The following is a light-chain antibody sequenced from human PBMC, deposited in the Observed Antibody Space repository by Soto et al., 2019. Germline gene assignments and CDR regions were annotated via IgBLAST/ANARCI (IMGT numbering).Light chain of an antibody. Sequence: QSVLTQPPSVSGAPGQRVSISCTGSTSNIGAPYDVHWYQHLPGTAPKLLIYGDNNRPSGVPDRFSGSKSGTSASLAITRLQAEDEADYYCQSYXXXXHNXVFGTGTKVTVL. V-gene: IGLV1-40*01. CDR3: QSYXXXXHNXV. CDR2: GDN. CDR1: TSNIGAPYD. J-gene: IGLJ1*01.